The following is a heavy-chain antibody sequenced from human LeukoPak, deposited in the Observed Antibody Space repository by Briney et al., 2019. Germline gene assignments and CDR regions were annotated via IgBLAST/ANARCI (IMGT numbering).Heavy chain of an antibody. CDR3: AKDLSGTLDY. Sequence: GGSLRLSCAASGFTFSSYGMHWVRQAPGKGLEWVAVISYDGSNKYYADSVKGRFTISRDNSKNTLYLQMNSLRAEDTAVYYCAKDLSGTLDYWGQGTLVTVSS. CDR1: GFTFSSYG. D-gene: IGHD1-26*01. V-gene: IGHV3-30*18. CDR2: ISYDGSNK. J-gene: IGHJ4*02.